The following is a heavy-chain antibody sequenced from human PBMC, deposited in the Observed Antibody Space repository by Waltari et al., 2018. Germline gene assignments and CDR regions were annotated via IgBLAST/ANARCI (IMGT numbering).Heavy chain of an antibody. CDR1: GFTFSSYS. Sequence: EVQLVESGGGLVKPGGSLRLSCAASGFTFSSYSMNWVRQAPGKGLEWVCSISSCSSYIDYADSVKGRFTITRDNAKNSLYLQMNSLRAEDTAVYYCARGDYGDYWGQGTLVTVSS. J-gene: IGHJ4*02. CDR2: ISSCSSYI. V-gene: IGHV3-21*01. CDR3: ARGDYGDY.